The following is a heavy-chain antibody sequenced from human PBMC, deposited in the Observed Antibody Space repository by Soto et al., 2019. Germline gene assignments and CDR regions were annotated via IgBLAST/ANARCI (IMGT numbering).Heavy chain of an antibody. CDR3: ARGLGDYDFWSAQSPPYYMDV. D-gene: IGHD3-3*01. CDR2: INPYNGNT. CDR1: GYTFIHYG. J-gene: IGHJ6*03. Sequence: QVHLVQSGGEVKKPGASVKVSCEASGYTFIHYGITWVRQAPGQGLEWMGWINPYNGNTDYAQKLQGRVTMTTDTSTNTAYMELRSLRSDDTAVYYCARGLGDYDFWSAQSPPYYMDVWGKGTTVTVSS. V-gene: IGHV1-18*01.